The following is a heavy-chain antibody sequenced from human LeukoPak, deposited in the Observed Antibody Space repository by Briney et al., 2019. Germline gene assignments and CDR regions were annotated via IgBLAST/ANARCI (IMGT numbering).Heavy chain of an antibody. Sequence: PSETLSLTCAVSGGSISSGGYSWSWIRQPPGKGLEWIGYIYHSGSTYYNPSLKSRVTISVDTSKNQFSLKLSSVTAADTAVYYCVRGRSNLGGFDFWGQGILVTVSS. CDR1: GGSISSGGYS. J-gene: IGHJ4*02. CDR2: IYHSGST. CDR3: VRGRSNLGGFDF. D-gene: IGHD3-16*01. V-gene: IGHV4-30-2*01.